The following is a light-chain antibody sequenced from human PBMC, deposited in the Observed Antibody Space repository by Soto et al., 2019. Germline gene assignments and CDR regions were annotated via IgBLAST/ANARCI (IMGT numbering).Light chain of an antibody. V-gene: IGLV2-8*01. Sequence: QSALTQPPSASGSPGQSVTISCTGTSSDVGGYDYVSWYQQHPGKAPKLMIYEVSKRPSGVPDRFSGSKSGNTASLTVSGLQTEDEADYYCSSHAAGGVFGGGTQVTVL. CDR3: SSHAAGGV. CDR2: EVS. J-gene: IGLJ3*02. CDR1: SSDVGGYDY.